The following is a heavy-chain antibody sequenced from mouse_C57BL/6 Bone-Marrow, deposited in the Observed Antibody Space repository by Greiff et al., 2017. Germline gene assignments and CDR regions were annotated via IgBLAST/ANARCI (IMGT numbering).Heavy chain of an antibody. CDR2: IDPSDSYT. Sequence: QVQLQQPGAELVMPGASVKLSCKASGYTFTSYWMHWVKQRPGQGLEWIGEIDPSDSYTNYNQKFKGKSTLAVDKSSSTAYMQLSSLTSEDSAVYYCARGGDSSGYVLDYWGQGTTLTVSS. CDR3: ARGGDSSGYVLDY. D-gene: IGHD3-2*02. CDR1: GYTFTSYW. V-gene: IGHV1-69*01. J-gene: IGHJ2*01.